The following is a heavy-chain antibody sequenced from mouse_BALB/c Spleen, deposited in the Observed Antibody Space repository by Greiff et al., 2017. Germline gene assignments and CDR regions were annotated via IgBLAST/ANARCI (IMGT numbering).Heavy chain of an antibody. CDR2: ISSGSSTI. J-gene: IGHJ3*01. D-gene: IGHD2-1*01. Sequence: EVKLMESGGGLVQPGGSRKLSCAASGFTFSSFGMHWVRQAPEKGLEWVAYISSGSSTIYYADTVKGRFTISRDNPKNTLFLQMTSLRSEDTAMYYCARSNGNYVAYWGQGTLVTVSA. V-gene: IGHV5-17*02. CDR3: ARSNGNYVAY. CDR1: GFTFSSFG.